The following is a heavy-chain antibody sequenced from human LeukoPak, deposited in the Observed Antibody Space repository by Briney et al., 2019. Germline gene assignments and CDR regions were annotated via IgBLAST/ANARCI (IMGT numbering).Heavy chain of an antibody. Sequence: SVKVSCKASGGTFSSYAISWVRQAPGQGLEWMGRIIPIFGTANYAQKFQGRVTITTDESTSTAYMELSSLRSEETAVYYCARGLPVPAALDYWGQGTLVTVSS. J-gene: IGHJ4*02. CDR1: GGTFSSYA. CDR2: IIPIFGTA. D-gene: IGHD2-2*01. CDR3: ARGLPVPAALDY. V-gene: IGHV1-69*05.